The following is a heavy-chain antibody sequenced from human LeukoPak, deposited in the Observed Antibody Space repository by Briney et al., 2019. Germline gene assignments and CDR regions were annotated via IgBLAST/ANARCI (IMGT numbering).Heavy chain of an antibody. CDR2: ISGSGGST. J-gene: IGHJ4*02. Sequence: GGSLRLSCAASGFTFSSYAMSWVRQARGKGLEWVSAISGSGGSTYYADSVKGRFTISRDNSKNTLYLQMNSLRAEDTAVYYCAKVLDYDILTGSSPFDYWGQGTLVTVSS. CDR1: GFTFSSYA. CDR3: AKVLDYDILTGSSPFDY. D-gene: IGHD3-9*01. V-gene: IGHV3-23*01.